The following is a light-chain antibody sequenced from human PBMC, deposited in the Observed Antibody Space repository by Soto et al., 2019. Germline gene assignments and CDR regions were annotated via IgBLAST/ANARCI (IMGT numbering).Light chain of an antibody. J-gene: IGLJ1*01. V-gene: IGLV2-8*01. CDR3: SSYAGRNIDYV. CDR2: EVS. CDR1: SSDVGGYNY. Sequence: QSALTQPPSASGSPGQTVTISCTGTSSDVGGYNYVSWYQQHPGKVPKLMIDEVSKRPSGVPDRFSGSKSGNTASLTVSGLQAEDEADYYCSSYAGRNIDYVFGTGTKLTVL.